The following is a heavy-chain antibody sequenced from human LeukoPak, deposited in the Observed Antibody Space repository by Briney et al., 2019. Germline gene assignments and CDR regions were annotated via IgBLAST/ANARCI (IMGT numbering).Heavy chain of an antibody. CDR3: AKDLDRASMDV. CDR2: ISGSGDRT. Sequence: GGSLRLSCAASGFTFSSYAMSWVRQVPGRGLEWVSGISGSGDRTYYADSAKGRFTISRDNSKNALSLQMSSLRVDDTAVYYCAKDLDRASMDVWGKGTTVTVSS. J-gene: IGHJ6*03. CDR1: GFTFSSYA. D-gene: IGHD1-1*01. V-gene: IGHV3-23*01.